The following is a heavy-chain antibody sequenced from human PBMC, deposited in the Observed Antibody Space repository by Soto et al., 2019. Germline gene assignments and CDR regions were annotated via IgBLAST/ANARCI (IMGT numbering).Heavy chain of an antibody. V-gene: IGHV4-59*01. J-gene: IGHJ6*02. CDR2: IYYSGST. CDR1: GGSINSYY. D-gene: IGHD5-12*01. Sequence: SETLSLTCTVSGGSINSYYWSWIRQPPGKRLEWIGYIYYSGSTNYNPSLKRRVTISVDTSKNQFSLKLSSVTAADTAVYYCARALIGYSGPRGYYYGMDVWGQGTTVTVSS. CDR3: ARALIGYSGPRGYYYGMDV.